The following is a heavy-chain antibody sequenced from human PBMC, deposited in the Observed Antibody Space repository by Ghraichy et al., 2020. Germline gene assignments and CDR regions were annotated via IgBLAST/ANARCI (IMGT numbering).Heavy chain of an antibody. V-gene: IGHV1-18*01. CDR3: ARHHGSGYYYY. CDR1: GYTFTSFG. J-gene: IGHJ4*02. CDR2: ISAYTGNT. Sequence: ASVKVSCKASGYTFTSFGFSWVRQAPGQGLEGMGWISAYTGNTNYAQKFQGRVTMTTDTSTSTAYMELRSLRSDDTAVYYCARHHGSGYYYYWGQGTLVTVSS. D-gene: IGHD3-22*01.